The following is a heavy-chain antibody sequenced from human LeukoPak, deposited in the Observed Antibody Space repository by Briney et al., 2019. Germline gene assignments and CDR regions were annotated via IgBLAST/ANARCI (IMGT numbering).Heavy chain of an antibody. CDR1: GYTFTSYD. CDR3: ARVHWDIVVVPAAEVGYMDV. Sequence: VASVKVSCKASGYTFTSYDINWVRRATGQGLEWMGWMNPNSGNTGYAQKFQGRVTITRNTSISTAYMELSSLRSEDTAVYYCARVHWDIVVVPAAEVGYMDVWGKGTAVTVSS. J-gene: IGHJ6*03. D-gene: IGHD2-2*01. V-gene: IGHV1-8*03. CDR2: MNPNSGNT.